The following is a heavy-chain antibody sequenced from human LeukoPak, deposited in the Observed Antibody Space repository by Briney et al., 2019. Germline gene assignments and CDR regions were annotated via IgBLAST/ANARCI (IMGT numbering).Heavy chain of an antibody. CDR3: ARNRLRFLEWLSEGMDV. J-gene: IGHJ6*02. CDR1: GGSFSGYY. V-gene: IGHV4-34*01. CDR2: INHSGST. D-gene: IGHD3-3*01. Sequence: SETLSLTCAVYGGSFSGYYWSWIRQPPGKGLEWIGEINHSGSTNYNPSLKSQVTISVDTSKNQFSLKLSSVTAADTAVYYCARNRLRFLEWLSEGMDVWGQGTTVTVSS.